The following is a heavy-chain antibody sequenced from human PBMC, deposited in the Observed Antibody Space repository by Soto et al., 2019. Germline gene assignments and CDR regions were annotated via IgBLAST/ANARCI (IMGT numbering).Heavy chain of an antibody. CDR3: VRENYYYGMDV. Sequence: PGGSLRLSCAASGFTVSTDWMYWVRQAPGKGLEWVSLIKSGGNTYYADSVEGRFTISGDNSKNTVYLQMNSLRAEDTAVYYCVRENYYYGMDVWGQGTTVTV. J-gene: IGHJ6*02. CDR2: IKSGGNT. V-gene: IGHV3-66*01. CDR1: GFTVSTDW.